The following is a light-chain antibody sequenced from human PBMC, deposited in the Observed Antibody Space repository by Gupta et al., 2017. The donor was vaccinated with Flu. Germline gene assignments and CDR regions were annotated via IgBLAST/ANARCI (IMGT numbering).Light chain of an antibody. CDR3: QQRSNWYT. Sequence: EIVLTQTPATLSLSPGERATLSCRASQSVSSYLAWYQQKPGQAPRLLIYDASNRANGIPDRFSGSGSGTDFTLTSSSREPEDCAVYYWQQRSNWYTFGQGTKLEIK. J-gene: IGKJ2*01. V-gene: IGKV3-11*01. CDR2: DAS. CDR1: QSVSSY.